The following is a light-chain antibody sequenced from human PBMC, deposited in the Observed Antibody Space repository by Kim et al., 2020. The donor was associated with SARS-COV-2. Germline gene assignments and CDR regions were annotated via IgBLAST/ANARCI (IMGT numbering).Light chain of an antibody. V-gene: IGLV3-19*01. J-gene: IGLJ2*01. CDR2: GRN. CDR3: SSRDTTGNYVV. Sequence: RQTVRITCQGDSLRNYYASWYQQKPGQAPAVVIYGRNNRPSGIPDRFSGSDSGNTASLTITGAQAEDEADYYCSSRDTTGNYVVFGGGTQLTVL. CDR1: SLRNYY.